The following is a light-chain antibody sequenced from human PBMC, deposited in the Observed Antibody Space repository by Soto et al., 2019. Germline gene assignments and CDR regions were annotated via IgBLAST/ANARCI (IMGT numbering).Light chain of an antibody. J-gene: IGLJ3*02. V-gene: IGLV1-44*01. Sequence: QSVLTQPPSASGTPGQRVTISCSGSSSNSGSNIVNWYQQLPGTAPKLLIYSNNQRPSGVPDRFSGSKSGTSASLAISGLQSEDEADYYCAAWDDSLNNWVFGGGTKLTVL. CDR3: AAWDDSLNNWV. CDR1: SSNSGSNI. CDR2: SNN.